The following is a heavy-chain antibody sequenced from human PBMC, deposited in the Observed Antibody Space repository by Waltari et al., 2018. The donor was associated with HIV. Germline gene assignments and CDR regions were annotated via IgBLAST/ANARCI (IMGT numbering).Heavy chain of an antibody. CDR3: ARGRRWLQFHGHYYFDS. V-gene: IGHV4-59*01. J-gene: IGHJ4*02. CDR1: RDALKNDY. Sequence: QVQLQELGPGLVKPSETLSLTCNVSRDALKNDYWNWIRQPPGKELEWIGYISYSGSTKYGPSLKSRVTMSLVSSKNQFSLKLRSVTAADTAVYFCARGRRWLQFHGHYYFDSWGQGTLVTVSS. D-gene: IGHD3-10*01. CDR2: ISYSGST.